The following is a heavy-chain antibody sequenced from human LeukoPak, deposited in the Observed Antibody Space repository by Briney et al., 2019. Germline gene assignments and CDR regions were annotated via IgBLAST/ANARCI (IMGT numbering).Heavy chain of an antibody. Sequence: GASVKVSCKASGYTFTSYGISWVRQAPGQGLEWMGWISAYNGNTNYAQKLQGRVTMTTDTSTSTAYMELRSLRSDDTAVYYCARGLTYYYDSSGYYEAFDYWGQGTLVTVSS. CDR2: ISAYNGNT. CDR3: ARGLTYYYDSSGYYEAFDY. CDR1: GYTFTSYG. V-gene: IGHV1-18*01. D-gene: IGHD3-22*01. J-gene: IGHJ4*02.